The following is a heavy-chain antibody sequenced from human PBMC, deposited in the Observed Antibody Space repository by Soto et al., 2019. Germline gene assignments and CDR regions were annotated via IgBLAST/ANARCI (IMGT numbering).Heavy chain of an antibody. V-gene: IGHV4-34*01. CDR2: INHSGST. D-gene: IGHD3-9*01. Sequence: SETLSLTCAVYGGSFSGYYWSWIRQPPGKGLEWIGEINHSGSTNYNPPLKSRVTISVDTSKNQFSLKLSSVTAADTAVYYCARGCPSILTLYYYYGMDVWGQGTTVTVSS. CDR3: ARGCPSILTLYYYYGMDV. CDR1: GGSFSGYY. J-gene: IGHJ6*02.